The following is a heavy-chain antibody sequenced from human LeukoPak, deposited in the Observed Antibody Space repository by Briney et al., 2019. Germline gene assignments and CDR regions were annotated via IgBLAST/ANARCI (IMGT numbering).Heavy chain of an antibody. Sequence: KSSETLSLTCTVSGGSISSSSYFWGWIRQPPGKGLEWIGSIYYSGSTYYNPSLKSRVTISVDTSKNQFSLKLSSVTAADTAVYYCARQRGGLLWFGELYYFDYWGQGTLVTVSS. V-gene: IGHV4-39*01. J-gene: IGHJ4*02. CDR1: GGSISSSSYF. CDR2: IYYSGST. CDR3: ARQRGGLLWFGELYYFDY. D-gene: IGHD3-10*01.